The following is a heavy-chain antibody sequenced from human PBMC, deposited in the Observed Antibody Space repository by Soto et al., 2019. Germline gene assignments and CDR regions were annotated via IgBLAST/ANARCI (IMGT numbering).Heavy chain of an antibody. CDR1: GFTFSSYG. Sequence: QVQLVESGGGVVQPGRSLRLSCAASGFTFSSYGMHWVRQAPGKGLEWVAVISYDGSNKYYADSVKGRFTISRDNSKNTLYLQMNSLRAEDTAVYYCAKEYDYGELDYWGQGTLVTVSS. CDR3: AKEYDYGELDY. J-gene: IGHJ4*02. CDR2: ISYDGSNK. D-gene: IGHD4-17*01. V-gene: IGHV3-30*18.